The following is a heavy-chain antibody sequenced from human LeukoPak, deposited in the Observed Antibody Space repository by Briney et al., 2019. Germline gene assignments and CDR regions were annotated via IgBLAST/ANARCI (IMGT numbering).Heavy chain of an antibody. CDR3: AKDLGTTVTTGWFDP. CDR2: ISSSSYYI. V-gene: IGHV3-21*04. D-gene: IGHD4-17*01. Sequence: GGSLRLSCAASGFTFSAYSVNWVRQAPGKGLEWVSSISSSSYYIYYADSVKGRFSISRDNAKNSLYLQMNSLRAEDTAVYYCAKDLGTTVTTGWFDPWGQGTLVTVSS. CDR1: GFTFSAYS. J-gene: IGHJ5*02.